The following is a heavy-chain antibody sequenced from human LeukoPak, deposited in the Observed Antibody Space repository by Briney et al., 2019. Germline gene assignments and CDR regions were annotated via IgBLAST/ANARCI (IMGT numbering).Heavy chain of an antibody. Sequence: SETLSLTCTVSGDSISSYYWNWIRQPPGKGLEWIGYIYYSGSTNYNPSLKSRVTISVDTSKNQFSLKLSSVTAADTAVYYCARVRQFVDYWGQGTLVTVPS. D-gene: IGHD2-15*01. V-gene: IGHV4-59*01. CDR1: GDSISSYY. CDR3: ARVRQFVDY. J-gene: IGHJ4*02. CDR2: IYYSGST.